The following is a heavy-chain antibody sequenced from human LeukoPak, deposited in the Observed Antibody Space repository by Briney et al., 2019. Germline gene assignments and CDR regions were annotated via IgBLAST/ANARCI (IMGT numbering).Heavy chain of an antibody. Sequence: GGSLRLSCAASGFTFSSYVMTWVRQAPGKGLEWVSAISGSGGSTYYADSVKGRFTISRDNSKNTLYLQMNSLRAEDTAVYYCAKDHYYDSSGYCDYWGQGTLVTVSS. CDR2: ISGSGGST. V-gene: IGHV3-23*01. CDR3: AKDHYYDSSGYCDY. J-gene: IGHJ4*02. D-gene: IGHD3-22*01. CDR1: GFTFSSYV.